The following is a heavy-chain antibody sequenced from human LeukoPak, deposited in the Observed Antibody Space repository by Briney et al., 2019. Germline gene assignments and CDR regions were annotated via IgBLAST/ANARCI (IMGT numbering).Heavy chain of an antibody. CDR1: AGSISSGSYY. V-gene: IGHV4-61*02. CDR2: IYTSGST. Sequence: SETLSLTCTVSAGSISSGSYYWSWIRQPAGKGLELIGRIYTSGSTNYNPSLKSRVTISVDTSKNQFSLKLSSVTAADTAVYYCARGGSGWTHYYYYMDVWGKGTTVTVSS. CDR3: ARGGSGWTHYYYYMDV. J-gene: IGHJ6*03. D-gene: IGHD6-19*01.